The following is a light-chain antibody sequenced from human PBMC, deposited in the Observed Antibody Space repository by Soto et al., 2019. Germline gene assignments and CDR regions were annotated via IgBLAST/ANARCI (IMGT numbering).Light chain of an antibody. CDR1: QSVSSSY. J-gene: IGKJ5*01. Sequence: EIVLTQSPGTLSLSPGERATLSCRASQSVSSSYLAWYQQKPGQAPSLLIYDASNRATGIPARFSGSGSETDFTLTISSLEPEDFAVYYCQHRMNWPLTFGQGTRLEIK. V-gene: IGKV3-11*01. CDR3: QHRMNWPLT. CDR2: DAS.